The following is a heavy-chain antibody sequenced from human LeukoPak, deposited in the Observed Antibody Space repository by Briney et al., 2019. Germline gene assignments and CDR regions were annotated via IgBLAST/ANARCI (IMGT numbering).Heavy chain of an antibody. CDR2: IGISSGNT. J-gene: IGHJ4*02. D-gene: IGHD2-8*02. CDR1: GFPFSDYS. V-gene: IGHV3-48*04. Sequence: PGGSLRLSCTASGFPFSDYSMNWVRQAPGKGLEWISYIGISSGNTKYADSVRGRFTISADNAKNSLYLQMNSLRVEDTAVYYCARDLVVSSSTGWGQGTLVTVSS. CDR3: ARDLVVSSSTG.